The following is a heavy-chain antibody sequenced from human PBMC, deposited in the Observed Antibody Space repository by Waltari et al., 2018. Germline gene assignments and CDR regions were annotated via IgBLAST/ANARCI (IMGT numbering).Heavy chain of an antibody. Sequence: DVQLVASGGGLVQPGGSQRLSCVVSGFPVRSHYMSWVRQAPGTGLEWVPAIYSGGKTYYAASVKGRFTISRDASKNTLDLQMESLRGEDTDIYYCARTNFNHNNYYYYAMDVWGRGTTVTV. CDR1: GFPVRSHY. J-gene: IGHJ6*02. D-gene: IGHD3-3*01. CDR2: IYSGGKT. CDR3: ARTNFNHNNYYYYAMDV. V-gene: IGHV3-66*01.